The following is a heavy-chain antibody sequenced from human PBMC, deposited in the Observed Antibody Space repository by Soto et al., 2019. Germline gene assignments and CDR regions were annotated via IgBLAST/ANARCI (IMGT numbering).Heavy chain of an antibody. J-gene: IGHJ4*02. V-gene: IGHV3-33*01. Sequence: QVQLVESGGGVVQPGRSLRLSCAASGFTFSSYGMHWVRQAPGKGLEWVAVIWYDGSNKYYADAVKGRFTISRDNSKNTLYLQMTSLRAEDTAVYYWARDGGYSYGAFDYWGQGTLVTVSS. CDR1: GFTFSSYG. CDR3: ARDGGYSYGAFDY. D-gene: IGHD5-18*01. CDR2: IWYDGSNK.